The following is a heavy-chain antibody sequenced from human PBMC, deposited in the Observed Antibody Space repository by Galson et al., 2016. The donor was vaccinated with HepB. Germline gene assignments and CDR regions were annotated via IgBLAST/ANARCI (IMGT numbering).Heavy chain of an antibody. CDR2: ISGSSGST. CDR3: AAAAKWGSSRPDC. Sequence: SLRLSCAASGFTFSSYVMNWVRQAPGKGLEWVSVISGSSGSTYYADSVKGRFTISRDNSKNTLYLQMNSLRAEDTALYYCAAAAKWGSSRPDCWGQGTLVTVAS. CDR1: GFTFSSYV. V-gene: IGHV3-23*01. J-gene: IGHJ4*02. D-gene: IGHD6-13*01.